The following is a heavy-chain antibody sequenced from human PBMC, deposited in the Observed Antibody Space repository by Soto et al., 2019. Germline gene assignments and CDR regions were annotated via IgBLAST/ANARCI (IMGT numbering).Heavy chain of an antibody. CDR1: GYTFTDYY. D-gene: IGHD1-1*01. Sequence: ASVKVSCKASGYTFTDYYLHWVLQSPGQGLEWMGLIHPNSGVTKFPQKFQGRVIMTRATSISTAYMELTRLTSDDTAMYYCARAGLTTLELATTYWGQGTLVTVSS. V-gene: IGHV1-2*02. CDR2: IHPNSGVT. CDR3: ARAGLTTLELATTY. J-gene: IGHJ4*02.